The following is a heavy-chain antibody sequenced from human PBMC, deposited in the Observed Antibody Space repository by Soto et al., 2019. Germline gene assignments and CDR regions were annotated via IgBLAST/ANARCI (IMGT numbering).Heavy chain of an antibody. Sequence: SQTLSLTCAISGDSVSSNSATWDWIRQSQSRGLEWLGRTYYRSKWYNDYTVSVKSRITINPDTYNNQLSLQLNSVTPDDTAVYYCARLIGNSWLDSWGQGTLVTVSS. CDR2: TYYRSKWYN. CDR1: GDSVSSNSAT. J-gene: IGHJ5*01. V-gene: IGHV6-1*01. CDR3: ARLIGNSWLDS. D-gene: IGHD3-16*01.